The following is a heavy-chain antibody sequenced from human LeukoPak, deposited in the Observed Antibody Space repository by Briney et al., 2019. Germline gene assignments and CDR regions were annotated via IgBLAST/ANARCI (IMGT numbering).Heavy chain of an antibody. Sequence: GGSLRLSCAASGFTFSSYAMSWVRQAPGRGLEWVSAISGSGGSTYYADSVKGRFTISRDNSKNTLYLQMNSLRTEDTAVYYCARDPWGSDTNYYPPDYWGQGTLVTVSS. CDR2: ISGSGGST. D-gene: IGHD1-26*01. CDR3: ARDPWGSDTNYYPPDY. J-gene: IGHJ4*02. V-gene: IGHV3-23*01. CDR1: GFTFSSYA.